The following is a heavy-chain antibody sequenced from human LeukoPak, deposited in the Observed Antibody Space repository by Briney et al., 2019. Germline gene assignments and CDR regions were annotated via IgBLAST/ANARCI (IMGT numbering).Heavy chain of an antibody. CDR1: GGSISSYY. D-gene: IGHD6-13*01. CDR3: AREYSSPKISDPVISYYYMDV. Sequence: PSETLSLTCTVSGGSISSYYWRWIRQPAGKGREWIGRIYTSGSTNNNPTLKSRVTMSVDTSKNRFSLKLSTVTAADKAVYYCAREYSSPKISDPVISYYYMDVWGKGTTVTVSS. CDR2: IYTSGST. V-gene: IGHV4-4*07. J-gene: IGHJ6*03.